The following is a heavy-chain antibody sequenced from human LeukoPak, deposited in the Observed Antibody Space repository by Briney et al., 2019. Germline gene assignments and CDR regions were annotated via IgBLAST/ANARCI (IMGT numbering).Heavy chain of an antibody. V-gene: IGHV1-2*02. CDR1: GYNFSGRY. CDR2: IKPSNGDT. J-gene: IGHJ1*01. CDR3: ASPPLSSAMYYAH. Sequence: ASVKVSCKASGYNFSGRYMHWVRQAPGQGPEWMGWIKPSNGDTKYAQNFQGRVTMTRDTSISTAYMELSSLRSDDTAVYYCASPPLSSAMYYAHWGQGTLVTVSS. D-gene: IGHD1-26*01.